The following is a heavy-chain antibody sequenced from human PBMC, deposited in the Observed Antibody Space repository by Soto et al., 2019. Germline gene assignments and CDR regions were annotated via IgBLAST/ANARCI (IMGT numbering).Heavy chain of an antibody. D-gene: IGHD3-3*01. CDR2: ISGSGGST. CDR1: GFTFSSYA. Sequence: GGSLRLSCAASGFTFSSYAMSWVRQAPGKGLEWVSAISGSGGSTYYADSVKGRFTISRDNSKNTLYLQMNSLRAEDTAVYYCAKGGYYDFWRKYGMDVWGQGTTVTVSS. CDR3: AKGGYYDFWRKYGMDV. J-gene: IGHJ6*02. V-gene: IGHV3-23*01.